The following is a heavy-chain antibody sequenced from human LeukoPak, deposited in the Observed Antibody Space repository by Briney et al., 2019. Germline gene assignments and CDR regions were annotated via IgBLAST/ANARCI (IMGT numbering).Heavy chain of an antibody. Sequence: GGSLRLSCAASGFTFSSYGMHWVRQAPGKGLEWVAVISYDGSNKYYADSVKGRFTISRDNSKNTLYLQMNSLRAEDTAVDYCAKDLLYYYGSASWGQGTLVTVSS. CDR3: AKDLLYYYGSAS. J-gene: IGHJ1*01. CDR2: ISYDGSNK. V-gene: IGHV3-30*18. D-gene: IGHD3-10*01. CDR1: GFTFSSYG.